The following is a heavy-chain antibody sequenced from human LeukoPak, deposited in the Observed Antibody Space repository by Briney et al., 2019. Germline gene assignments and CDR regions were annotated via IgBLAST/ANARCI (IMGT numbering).Heavy chain of an antibody. D-gene: IGHD6-19*01. CDR2: ITSTSSDI. CDR3: ARVPWFFSTGWYGTIDYFDY. CDR1: GFTFSDYY. V-gene: IGHV3-11*06. Sequence: GGSLRLSCAASGFTFSDYYMSWIRQAPGKGLEWVASITSTSSDISYADSVKGRFTISRDNAKNSLYLQMNSLRAEDTAVYYCARVPWFFSTGWYGTIDYFDYWGQGTLVTVSS. J-gene: IGHJ4*02.